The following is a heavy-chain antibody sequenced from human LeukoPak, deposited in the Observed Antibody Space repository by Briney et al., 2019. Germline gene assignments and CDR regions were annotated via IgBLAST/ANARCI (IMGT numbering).Heavy chain of an antibody. J-gene: IGHJ4*02. CDR3: ARIGYSSSSFDY. D-gene: IGHD6-6*01. CDR2: IKQDGSEI. Sequence: GSLRLSCAASGFTFSSYWMSWVRQAPGKGLEWVANIKQDGSEIDSVDSMKGRFTISRDNAVNSVYLQINSLRAEDTAVYYCARIGYSSSSFDYWGQGTLVTVSS. V-gene: IGHV3-7*01. CDR1: GFTFSSYW.